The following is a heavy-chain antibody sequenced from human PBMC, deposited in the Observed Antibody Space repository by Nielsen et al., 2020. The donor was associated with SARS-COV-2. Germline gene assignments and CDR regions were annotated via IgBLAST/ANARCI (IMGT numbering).Heavy chain of an antibody. CDR3: ARGRRGTMVRGVIPWFDP. J-gene: IGHJ5*02. V-gene: IGHV4-34*01. CDR2: INHSGST. Sequence: WIPQPPGKGLEWIGEINHSGSTNYNPSLKSRVTISVDTSKNQFSLKLSSVTAADTAVYYCARGRRGTMVRGVIPWFDPWGQGTLVTVSS. D-gene: IGHD3-10*01.